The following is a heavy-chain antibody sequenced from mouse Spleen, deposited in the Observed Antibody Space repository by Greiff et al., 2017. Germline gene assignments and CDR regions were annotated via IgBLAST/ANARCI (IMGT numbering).Heavy chain of an antibody. Sequence: QVQLQQSGAELARPGASVKLSCKASGYTFTSYGISWVKQRTGQGLEWIGEIYPRSGNTYYNEKFKGKATLTADKSSSTAYMELRSLTSEDSAVYFCASLTTATRRFAYWGQGTLVTVSA. CDR2: IYPRSGNT. J-gene: IGHJ3*01. CDR3: ASLTTATRRFAY. V-gene: IGHV1-81*01. CDR1: GYTFTSYG. D-gene: IGHD1-2*01.